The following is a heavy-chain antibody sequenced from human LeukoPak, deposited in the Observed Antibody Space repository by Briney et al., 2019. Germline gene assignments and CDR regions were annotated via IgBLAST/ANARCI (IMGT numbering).Heavy chain of an antibody. CDR3: AKDSQQLALDY. Sequence: GGSLRLSCAASGFTFTTSAMSWVRQAPGKGLEWVSGISGSGNNTYYAGSVKGRFTISRDNSKNTVYLQMNSLRAEDTAVYYCAKDSQQLALDYWGQGTLVTISS. J-gene: IGHJ4*02. CDR2: ISGSGNNT. CDR1: GFTFTTSA. D-gene: IGHD6-13*01. V-gene: IGHV3-23*01.